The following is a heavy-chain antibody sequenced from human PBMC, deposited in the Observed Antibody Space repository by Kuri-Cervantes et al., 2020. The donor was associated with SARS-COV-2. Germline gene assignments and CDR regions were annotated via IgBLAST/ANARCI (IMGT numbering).Heavy chain of an antibody. CDR3: ARSSGIVVVQAAIWGYFDY. J-gene: IGHJ4*02. CDR1: GGSISSSNC. Sequence: GSLRLSCAVSGGSISSSNCWSWVRQPPGKGLEWLGAIYHSGSTNYNPSLKSRVTISVDKSNNQFSMKLSSVTAADTAVYYCARSSGIVVVQAAIWGYFDYWGQGTLVTVSS. V-gene: IGHV4-4*02. CDR2: IYHSGST. D-gene: IGHD2-2*01.